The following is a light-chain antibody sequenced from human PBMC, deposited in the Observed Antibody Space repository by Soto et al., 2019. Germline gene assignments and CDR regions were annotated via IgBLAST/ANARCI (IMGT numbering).Light chain of an antibody. CDR1: QSVASAY. CDR2: GAS. J-gene: IGKJ1*01. CDR3: QQYGASRWT. V-gene: IGKV3-20*01. Sequence: EIVLTQSPGTLSLSPGERASLSCRASQSVASAYLAWYQHKPGKAPRLLIFGASSRATGIPDRFSGSGSGTDFTLTISRLEPEDYAVYYCQQYGASRWTFGQGTKVEAK.